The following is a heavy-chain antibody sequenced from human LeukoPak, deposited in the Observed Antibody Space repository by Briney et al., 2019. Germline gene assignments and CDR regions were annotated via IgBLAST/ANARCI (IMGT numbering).Heavy chain of an antibody. D-gene: IGHD3-22*01. CDR1: GGTFSSYA. V-gene: IGHV1-69*13. CDR2: IIPIFGTA. J-gene: IGHJ4*02. Sequence: SVEVSCKASGGTFSSYAISWVRQAPGQGLEWMGGIIPIFGTANYAQKFQGRVTITADESTSTAYMELSSLRSEDTAVYYCARGNYDSSGYYGVIDYWGQGTLVTVSS. CDR3: ARGNYDSSGYYGVIDY.